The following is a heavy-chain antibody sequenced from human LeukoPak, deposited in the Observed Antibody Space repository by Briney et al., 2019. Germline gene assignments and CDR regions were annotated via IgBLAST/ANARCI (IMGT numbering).Heavy chain of an antibody. J-gene: IGHJ4*02. CDR3: ARHQRPTLYYYDSSGYYG. CDR1: GGSFSGYY. D-gene: IGHD3-22*01. V-gene: IGHV4-34*01. Sequence: SETLSLTCAVYGGSFSGYYWSWIRQPPGKGLEWIGEINHSGSTNYNPSLKSRVTISVDTSKNQFSLKLSSVTAADTAVYYCARHQRPTLYYYDSSGYYGWGQGTLVTVSS. CDR2: INHSGST.